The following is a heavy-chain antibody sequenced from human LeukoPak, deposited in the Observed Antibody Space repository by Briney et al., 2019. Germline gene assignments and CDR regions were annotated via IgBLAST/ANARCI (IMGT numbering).Heavy chain of an antibody. CDR1: GGTFSSYT. CDR2: IIPILGIA. CDR3: ARWGYYDILTGYSPWYFDY. V-gene: IGHV1-69*02. Sequence: ASVKVSCKASGGTFSSYTISWVRRAPGQGLEWMGRIIPILGIADYAQKFQGRVTITADKSTSTAYMELSSLRSEDTAVYYCARWGYYDILTGYSPWYFDYWGQGTLVTVSS. D-gene: IGHD3-9*01. J-gene: IGHJ4*02.